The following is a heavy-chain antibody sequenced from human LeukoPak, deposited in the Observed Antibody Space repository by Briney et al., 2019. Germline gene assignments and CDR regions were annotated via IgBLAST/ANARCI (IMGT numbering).Heavy chain of an antibody. CDR1: GGSISSYY. V-gene: IGHV4-4*07. CDR2: IYTSGST. CDR3: AREGSRIVATAGYYYYYGMDV. J-gene: IGHJ6*02. D-gene: IGHD5-12*01. Sequence: SETLSPTCTVSGGSISSYYWSWLRQPAGKGLEWIGRIYTSGSTNYNPSLKSRVTMSVDTSKNQFSLKLSSVTAADTAVYYCAREGSRIVATAGYYYYYGMDVWGQGTTVTVSS.